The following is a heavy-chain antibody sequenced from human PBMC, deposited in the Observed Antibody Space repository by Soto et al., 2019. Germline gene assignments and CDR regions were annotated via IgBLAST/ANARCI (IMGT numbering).Heavy chain of an antibody. D-gene: IGHD6-13*01. CDR2: IKQDESEK. CDR3: AREQLQVVIPDY. J-gene: IGHJ4*02. V-gene: IGHV3-7*01. Sequence: EVQLVESGGGLVQPGGSLRLSCAASGFTFSSYWMNWVRQAPGKGLEWVANIKQDESEKYYVDSVKGRFTISRDNTKNSLYLQMYSLRAEDTAVYYCAREQLQVVIPDYWGQGTLVTVSS. CDR1: GFTFSSYW.